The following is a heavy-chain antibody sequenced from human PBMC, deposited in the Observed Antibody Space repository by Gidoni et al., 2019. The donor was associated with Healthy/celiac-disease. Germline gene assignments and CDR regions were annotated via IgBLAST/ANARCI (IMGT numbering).Heavy chain of an antibody. J-gene: IGHJ6*02. CDR1: GGSFSGYY. V-gene: IGHV4-34*01. CDR3: ARGRYSSSWKRPYGMDV. CDR2: INHSGST. D-gene: IGHD6-13*01. Sequence: QVQLQQWGAGLLKPSETLSLTCAVYGGSFSGYYWSWIRQPPGKGLEWIGEINHSGSTNYNPSLKSRVTISVDTSKNQFSLKLSSVTAADTAVYYCARGRYSSSWKRPYGMDVWGQGTTVTVSS.